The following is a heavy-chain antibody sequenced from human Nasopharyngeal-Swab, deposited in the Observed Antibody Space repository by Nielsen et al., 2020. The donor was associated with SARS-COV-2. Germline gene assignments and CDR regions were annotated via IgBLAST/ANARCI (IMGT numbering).Heavy chain of an antibody. CDR3: AKDSGDYAIDY. D-gene: IGHD4-17*01. CDR1: GFTFSSYW. V-gene: IGHV3-7*03. J-gene: IGHJ4*02. Sequence: GGSLRLSCAASGFTFSSYWMTWVRQAPGKGLEWVANIKEDASEKHYVDSVKGRFTISRDNAKNPLYLQMNSLRAEDTALYYCAKDSGDYAIDYWGQGTLVTVSS. CDR2: IKEDASEK.